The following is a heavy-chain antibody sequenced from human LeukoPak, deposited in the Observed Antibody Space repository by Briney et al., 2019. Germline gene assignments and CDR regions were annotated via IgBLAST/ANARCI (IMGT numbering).Heavy chain of an antibody. CDR2: ISYDGSNK. V-gene: IGHV3-30-3*02. Sequence: GRSLRLSCAASGFTFSSYAMHWVRQAPGKGLEWVAVISYDGSNKYYADSVKGRFTISRDNSKNTLFLQMNSLRAEDTAVYYCAKNTHAYAEIFDYWGQGTLVTVSS. CDR3: AKNTHAYAEIFDY. CDR1: GFTFSSYA. D-gene: IGHD2-2*01. J-gene: IGHJ4*02.